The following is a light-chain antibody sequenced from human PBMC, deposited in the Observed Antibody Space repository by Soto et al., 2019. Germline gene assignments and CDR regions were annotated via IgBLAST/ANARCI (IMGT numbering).Light chain of an antibody. CDR1: QSISTF. J-gene: IGKJ2*01. V-gene: IGKV1-39*01. Sequence: DIQMTQSPSSLSASVGDRVTITCRASQSISTFLNWYQQKPGKAPKFLIYDASTLQSGVPSRFSGSGSGADFTLTISSLHPDDFATYYWHQTYNSLYTFGQGTKLEIK. CDR3: HQTYNSLYT. CDR2: DAS.